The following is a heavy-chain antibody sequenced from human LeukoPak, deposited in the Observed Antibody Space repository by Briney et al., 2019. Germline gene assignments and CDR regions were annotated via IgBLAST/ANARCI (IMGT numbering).Heavy chain of an antibody. Sequence: GGSLRLSCAGSGFIFSNYATSWVRQAPGQGLEWVSTISNSGDATFYADAVKGRFTISRDNSKNTLYLQMNSLRAEDTAVYYCAKDQYYYDSSGYYYGYYYYYGMDVWGQGTTVTVSS. V-gene: IGHV3-23*01. D-gene: IGHD3-22*01. J-gene: IGHJ6*02. CDR3: AKDQYYYDSSGYYYGYYYYYGMDV. CDR2: ISNSGDAT. CDR1: GFIFSNYA.